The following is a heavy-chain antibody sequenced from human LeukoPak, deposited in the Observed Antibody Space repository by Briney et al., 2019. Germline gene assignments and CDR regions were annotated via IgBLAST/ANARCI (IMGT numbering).Heavy chain of an antibody. Sequence: ASVKVSCKASGYTFTAYYIHWVRLAPGQGLEWMGIINPSGGSTSYAQKFQGRVTMTRDTSTSTVYMELSSLRSEDTAVYYCARDVVVTAHGGDFDYWGQGTLVTVSS. D-gene: IGHD2-21*02. CDR3: ARDVVVTAHGGDFDY. CDR1: GYTFTAYY. CDR2: INPSGGST. J-gene: IGHJ4*02. V-gene: IGHV1-46*01.